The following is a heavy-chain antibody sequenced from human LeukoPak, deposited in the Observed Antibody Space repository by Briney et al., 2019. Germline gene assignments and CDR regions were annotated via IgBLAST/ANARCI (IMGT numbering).Heavy chain of an antibody. CDR3: AKVSRSWYGEYWYFDL. V-gene: IGHV3-9*01. CDR1: GFTFDDYA. J-gene: IGHJ2*01. CDR2: ISWNSGSI. D-gene: IGHD6-13*01. Sequence: PGGSLRLSCAASGFTFDDYAMHWVRQAPGKGLEWVSGISWNSGSIGYADSVKGRFTISRDNAKNSLYLQMNSLRAEDTALYYCAKVSRSWYGEYWYFDLWGRGTLVTVSS.